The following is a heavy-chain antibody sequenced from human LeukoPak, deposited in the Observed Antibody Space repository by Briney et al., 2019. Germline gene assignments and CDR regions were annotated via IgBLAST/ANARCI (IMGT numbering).Heavy chain of an antibody. CDR2: IYYSGST. CDR3: ASSSSMIKYNWFDP. D-gene: IGHD3-16*01. CDR1: GGSISSYY. V-gene: IGHV4-39*07. Sequence: PSETLSLTCTVSGGSISSYYWGWIRQPPGKGLEWIGSIYYSGSTYYNPSLKSRVTISVDTSKNQFSLKLSSVTAADTAVYYCASSSSMIKYNWFDPWGQGTLVTVSS. J-gene: IGHJ5*02.